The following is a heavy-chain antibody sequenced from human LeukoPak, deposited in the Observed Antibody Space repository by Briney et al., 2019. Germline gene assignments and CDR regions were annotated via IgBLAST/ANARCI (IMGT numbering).Heavy chain of an antibody. CDR2: ISYDGINK. Sequence: PGRSLRLSCAASGFTFSSYGIHWARQAPGKGLEWVAVISYDGINKYYAESVKGRFTISRDNSKNTLYLQMNSLRAEDTAVYYCAKDGQKYYYYGMDVWGQGTTVTVSS. V-gene: IGHV3-30*18. CDR1: GFTFSSYG. J-gene: IGHJ6*02. CDR3: AKDGQKYYYYGMDV.